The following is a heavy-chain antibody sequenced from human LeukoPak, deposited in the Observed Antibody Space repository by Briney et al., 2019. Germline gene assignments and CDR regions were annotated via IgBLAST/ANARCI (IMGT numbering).Heavy chain of an antibody. CDR1: GGSISSGGYY. CDR2: IYYSGST. D-gene: IGHD5-24*01. CDR3: ARDRGDGYNPLDY. J-gene: IGHJ4*02. Sequence: QPSETLSLTCTVSGGSISSGGYYWSWIRQHPGKGLEWIGYIYYSGSTYYNPSLKSRVTISVDTSKNQFSLKLSSVTAADTAVYYCARDRGDGYNPLDYWGQGTLVTVSS. V-gene: IGHV4-31*03.